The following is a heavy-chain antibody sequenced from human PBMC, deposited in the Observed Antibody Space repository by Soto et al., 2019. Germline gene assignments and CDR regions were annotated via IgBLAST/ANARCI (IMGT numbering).Heavy chain of an antibody. V-gene: IGHV3-53*01. CDR1: GFTFSDHY. CDR3: ARAANRRIPFDY. CDR2: IYSGGST. D-gene: IGHD2-21*01. J-gene: IGHJ4*02. Sequence: PGGSLRLSCAASGFTFSDHYMDWVRQAPGKGLEWVSVIYSGGSTYYADSVKGRFTISRDNSKNTLYLQMNSLRAEDTAVYYCARAANRRIPFDYWGQGTLVTVSS.